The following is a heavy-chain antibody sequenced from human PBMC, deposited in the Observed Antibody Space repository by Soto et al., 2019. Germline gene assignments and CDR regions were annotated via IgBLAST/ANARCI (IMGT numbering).Heavy chain of an antibody. CDR1: GGSISSGGYY. D-gene: IGHD3-10*01. CDR3: ARRYGYAFDI. J-gene: IGHJ3*02. Sequence: SETLSLTCTVSGGSISSGGYYWSWIRQPPGKGLEWIGYIYYSGSTNYNPSLKSRVTISVDTSKNQFSLKLSPVTAADTAVYYCARRYGYAFDIWGQGTMVTVS. CDR2: IYYSGST. V-gene: IGHV4-61*08.